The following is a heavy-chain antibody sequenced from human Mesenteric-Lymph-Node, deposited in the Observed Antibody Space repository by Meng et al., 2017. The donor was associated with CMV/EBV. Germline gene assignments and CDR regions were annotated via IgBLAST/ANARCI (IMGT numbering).Heavy chain of an antibody. CDR3: AGTNLDYDILTGYFDY. CDR2: INTNTGNP. V-gene: IGHV7-4-1*02. CDR1: GYTFTSNG. D-gene: IGHD3-9*01. Sequence: GYTFTSNGISWGRQAPGQGLEWMGWINTNTGNPTYAQGFTGRFVFSLDTSVSTAYLQISSLKAEDTAVYYCAGTNLDYDILTGYFDYWGQGTLVTVSS. J-gene: IGHJ4*02.